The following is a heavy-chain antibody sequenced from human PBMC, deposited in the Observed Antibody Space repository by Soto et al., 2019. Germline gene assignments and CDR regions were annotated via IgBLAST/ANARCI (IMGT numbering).Heavy chain of an antibody. CDR1: GFTFGDYA. D-gene: IGHD6-13*01. V-gene: IGHV3-9*01. J-gene: IGHJ1*01. CDR3: VKDESINWYSGHFRH. CDR2: INWNSGSI. Sequence: LRLSCAASGFTFGDYAMHWVRQVPGKGLEWVSGINWNSGSIGYADSVKGRFAISRDNAKNSLHLQMNSLRAEDTAFYYCVKDESINWYSGHFRHWGQGTLVTVSS.